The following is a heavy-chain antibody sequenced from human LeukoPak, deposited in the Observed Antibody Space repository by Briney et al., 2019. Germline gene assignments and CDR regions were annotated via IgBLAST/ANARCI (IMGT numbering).Heavy chain of an antibody. Sequence: GGSLRLCCEASGFTFSSYWMRWVRHDTGQGVEFVANIKQNVSENYYVDSVKGRFTISRDNAKNSLYLQMNSLRAEDTAVYYCARECNGDYDYWGQGTLVTVSS. J-gene: IGHJ4*02. CDR3: ARECNGDYDY. CDR2: IKQNVSEN. CDR1: GFTFSSYW. V-gene: IGHV3-7*01. D-gene: IGHD4-17*01.